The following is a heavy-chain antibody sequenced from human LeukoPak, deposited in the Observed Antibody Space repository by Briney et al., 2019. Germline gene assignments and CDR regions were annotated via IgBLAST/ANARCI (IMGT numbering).Heavy chain of an antibody. CDR1: GGTFSSYG. V-gene: IGHV1-69*13. J-gene: IGHJ6*02. CDR2: IIPVFGAA. Sequence: GASVKVSCKASGGTFSSYGVSWMRQAPGQGLEWMGGIIPVFGAANYAQGFRGRVTLTADESTYTAYMDLSGLRSEDTAVYYCARTRSGCSTTNCYPYEMDVWGQGTTVTVSS. D-gene: IGHD2/OR15-2a*01. CDR3: ARTRSGCSTTNCYPYEMDV.